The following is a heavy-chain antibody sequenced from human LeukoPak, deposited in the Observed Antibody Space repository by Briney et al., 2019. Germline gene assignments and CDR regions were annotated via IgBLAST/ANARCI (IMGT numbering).Heavy chain of an antibody. Sequence: ASVKVSCKASGGTFSSYAISWVRQAPGQGLEWMGGIIPIFGTANYAQKFQGRVTITADESTSTAYMELSSLRSEDTVVYYCAKDGDCSGGSCYDYWGQGTLVTVSS. CDR2: IIPIFGTA. V-gene: IGHV1-69*13. CDR3: AKDGDCSGGSCYDY. J-gene: IGHJ4*02. D-gene: IGHD2-15*01. CDR1: GGTFSSYA.